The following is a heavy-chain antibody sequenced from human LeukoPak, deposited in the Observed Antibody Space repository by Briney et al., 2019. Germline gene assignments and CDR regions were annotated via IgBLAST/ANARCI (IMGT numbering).Heavy chain of an antibody. CDR2: VHSSGRT. D-gene: IGHD2-8*02. Sequence: SETLSLTCTVSGGSINSFYWSWIRQSPGKGLEWIGYVHSSGRTDYNPSLRSRVSMSADTSKSQLSLRLTSVTAADTAVYFCARHDEECPGEYCFLLSFDYWGPGSLVTVSS. CDR1: GGSINSFY. V-gene: IGHV4-59*08. J-gene: IGHJ4*01. CDR3: ARHDEECPGEYCFLLSFDY.